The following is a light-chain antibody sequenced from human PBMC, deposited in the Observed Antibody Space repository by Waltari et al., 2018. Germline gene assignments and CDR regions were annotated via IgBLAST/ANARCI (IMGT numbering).Light chain of an antibody. J-gene: IGKJ5*01. CDR1: KNILSGSDKKNY. CDR3: QQYYHAPIT. V-gene: IGKV4-1*01. Sequence: DIVMNQSADSLAVSPGDRAPNNCQSNKNILSGSDKKNYLARFQQKPGQPPKAPIYWASIRESWVPDRFSGSGSGTDFTLTISSLQAEDMAVYYCQQYYHAPITFGQGTRLEIK. CDR2: WAS.